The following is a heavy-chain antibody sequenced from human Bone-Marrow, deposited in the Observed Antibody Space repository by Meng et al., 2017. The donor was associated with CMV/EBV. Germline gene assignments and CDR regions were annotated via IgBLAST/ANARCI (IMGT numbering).Heavy chain of an antibody. CDR3: ARDRGITIFGVVIRKLPTWFDP. J-gene: IGHJ5*02. CDR1: GYTFTGYY. V-gene: IGHV1-2*02. CDR2: INPNSGGT. D-gene: IGHD3-3*01. Sequence: ASVKVSCKASGYTFTGYYMHWVRQAPGQGLEWMGWINPNSGGTNYAQKLQGRVTMTTDTSTSTAYMELRSLRSDDTAVYYCARDRGITIFGVVIRKLPTWFDPWGQGTLVTVSS.